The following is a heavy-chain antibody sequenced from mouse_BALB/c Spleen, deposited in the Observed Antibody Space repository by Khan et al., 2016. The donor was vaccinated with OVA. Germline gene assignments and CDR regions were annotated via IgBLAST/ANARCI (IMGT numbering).Heavy chain of an antibody. D-gene: IGHD2-1*01. CDR2: INPSNGGT. Sequence: VQLQQSGAELVKPGASVRLSCKASGYTFTSYYLYWVKQRPGQGLEWIGDINPSNGGTNCNEKFKSKATLTVDKSSSTAYMQLSSLTSEDSAVYYCTRSGYGTFAYWGQGTLVTVSA. CDR1: GYTFTSYY. V-gene: IGHV1S81*02. J-gene: IGHJ3*01. CDR3: TRSGYGTFAY.